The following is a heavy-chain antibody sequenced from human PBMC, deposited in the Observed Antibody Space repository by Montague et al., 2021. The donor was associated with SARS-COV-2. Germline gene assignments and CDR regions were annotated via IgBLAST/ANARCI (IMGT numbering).Heavy chain of an antibody. D-gene: IGHD1-26*01. Sequence: SETLSLTCTVSGGSISSYYWSWIRQPAGKGLEWIGRIYTSGSTNYNPSLKSRVTMSVDTSKNQFSLKLSSVTAADTAVYYCAREEWEIPTTDHYYYYYGMDVWGQGTTVTVSS. CDR2: IYTSGST. CDR1: GGSISSYY. CDR3: AREEWEIPTTDHYYYYYGMDV. J-gene: IGHJ6*02. V-gene: IGHV4-4*07.